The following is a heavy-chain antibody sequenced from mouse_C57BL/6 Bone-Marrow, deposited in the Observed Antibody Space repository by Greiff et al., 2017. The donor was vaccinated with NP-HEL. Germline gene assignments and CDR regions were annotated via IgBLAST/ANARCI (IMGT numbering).Heavy chain of an antibody. CDR1: GFTFSSYA. Sequence: EVLLVESGEGLVKPGGSLKLSCAASGFTFSSYAMSWVRQTPEKRLEWVAYISRGGDYIYYADTVKGRFTISRDNARNTLYLQMSSLKSEDTAMYYCTRGLYWYVDVWGTGTTVTVSS. CDR2: ISRGGDYI. J-gene: IGHJ1*03. CDR3: TRGLYWYVDV. V-gene: IGHV5-9-1*02.